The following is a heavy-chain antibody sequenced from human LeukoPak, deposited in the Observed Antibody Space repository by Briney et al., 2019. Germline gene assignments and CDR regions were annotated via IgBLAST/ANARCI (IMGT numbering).Heavy chain of an antibody. CDR1: GFTFSSYW. D-gene: IGHD3-16*01. J-gene: IGHJ4*02. CDR3: AGTTWGYYFDY. Sequence: GGSLRLSCAASGFTFSSYWMSWVRQAPGKGLEWVANIKQDGSEKYYVDSVKGRFTISRDNAKNSLYLQMNSLRAEDTAVYYCAGTTWGYYFDYWGQGTLVTVSS. V-gene: IGHV3-7*01. CDR2: IKQDGSEK.